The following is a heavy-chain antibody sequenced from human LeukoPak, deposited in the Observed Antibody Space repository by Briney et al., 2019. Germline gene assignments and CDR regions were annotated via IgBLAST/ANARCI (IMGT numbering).Heavy chain of an antibody. V-gene: IGHV4-39*07. CDR1: GGSISSSSYY. Sequence: PSETLSLTCTVSGGSISSSSYYWDWIRQPPGKGLEWIGSIYYSGSTEYNPSLKSRVTISVDTSKKQFSLNLSSVTAADTAVYYCARGDFLGIAAPGGNQGWFDPWGQGTLVTVSS. J-gene: IGHJ5*02. CDR3: ARGDFLGIAAPGGNQGWFDP. D-gene: IGHD6-13*01. CDR2: IYYSGST.